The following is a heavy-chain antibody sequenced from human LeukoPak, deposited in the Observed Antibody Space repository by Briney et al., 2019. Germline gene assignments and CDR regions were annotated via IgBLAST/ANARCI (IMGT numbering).Heavy chain of an antibody. J-gene: IGHJ6*03. CDR2: INPNSGGT. D-gene: IGHD3-16*02. V-gene: IGHV1-2*02. CDR1: GYTFTGYY. Sequence: ASVKVSCKASGYTFTGYYMHWVRQAPGQGLEWMGWINPNSGGTNYAQKFQGRVTMTRDTSISTAYMELSRLSSVTAADTAVYYCARGLGYPIYYYYYYMDVWGKGTTVTVSS. CDR3: ARGLGYPIYYYYYYMDV.